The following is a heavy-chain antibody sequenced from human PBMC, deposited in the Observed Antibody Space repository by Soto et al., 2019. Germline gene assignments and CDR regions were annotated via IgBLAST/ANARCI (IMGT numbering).Heavy chain of an antibody. CDR3: ARDRSSWYSDFDY. J-gene: IGHJ4*02. CDR2: IIPIFGTA. D-gene: IGHD6-13*01. CDR1: GGTFSSYA. Sequence: SVKVSCKASGGTFSSYAISWVRQAPGQGLEWMGGIIPIFGTANYAQKFQGRVTITADESTSTAYMELSSLRSEDTAVYYCARDRSSWYSDFDYWGQGTLVTVSS. V-gene: IGHV1-69*13.